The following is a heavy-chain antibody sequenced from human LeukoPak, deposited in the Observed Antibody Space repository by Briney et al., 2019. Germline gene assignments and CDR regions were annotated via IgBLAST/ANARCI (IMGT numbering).Heavy chain of an antibody. CDR1: GFTFSNYS. V-gene: IGHV3-21*01. Sequence: GGSLRLSCAASGFTFSNYSMHWVRQAPGKGLEWVSSITAGGNIYHSDSVKGRFTISRDNSKNTLYLQMNSLRAEDTAVYYCAKQTAGGDFDYWGQGTLVTVSS. D-gene: IGHD6-13*01. CDR2: ITAGGNI. J-gene: IGHJ4*02. CDR3: AKQTAGGDFDY.